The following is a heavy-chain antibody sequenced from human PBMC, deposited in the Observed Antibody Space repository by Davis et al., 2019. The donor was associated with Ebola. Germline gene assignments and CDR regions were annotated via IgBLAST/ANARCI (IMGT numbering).Heavy chain of an antibody. CDR1: GFTFSNYA. V-gene: IGHV3-30*02. CDR2: LRFDGSDK. CDR3: AKDGPYTSGYYSWLDP. D-gene: IGHD3-3*01. J-gene: IGHJ5*02. Sequence: PGGSLRLSCAASGFTFSNYAMHWVRQAPGKGLEWVASLRFDGSDKYYAESVKGRFTISRDNSKNSLFLQMNSLRVEDTAIYYCAKDGPYTSGYYSWLDPWGQGALVTVSS.